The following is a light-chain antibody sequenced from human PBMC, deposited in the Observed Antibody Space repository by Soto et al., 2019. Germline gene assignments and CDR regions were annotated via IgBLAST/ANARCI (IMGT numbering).Light chain of an antibody. J-gene: IGKJ4*01. CDR3: QQYYTTPLT. CDR2: WAS. CDR1: QSVLYSSNNKNY. Sequence: DSVMTQSPDSLAVSLGERATINCKSSQSVLYSSNNKNYLAWYQQKPGQPPKLLFYWASTREPGVPDRFTGSGSGTDFTLTISRLQAEDVAVYSCQQYYTTPLTFGGGTKV. V-gene: IGKV4-1*01.